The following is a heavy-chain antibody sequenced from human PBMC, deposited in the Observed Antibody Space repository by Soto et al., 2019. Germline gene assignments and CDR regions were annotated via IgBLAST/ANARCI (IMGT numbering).Heavy chain of an antibody. J-gene: IGHJ6*02. Sequence: SETLSLTCTVSGGSISSYYWSWIRQPAGKGLEWIGRIYTSGSTNYNPSLKSRVTMSVDTSKNQFSLKLSSVTAADTAVYYCAREGSSTREDYYYYYGMDVWRQGTTVTVSS. CDR1: GGSISSYY. CDR3: AREGSSTREDYYYYYGMDV. V-gene: IGHV4-4*07. D-gene: IGHD2-2*01. CDR2: IYTSGST.